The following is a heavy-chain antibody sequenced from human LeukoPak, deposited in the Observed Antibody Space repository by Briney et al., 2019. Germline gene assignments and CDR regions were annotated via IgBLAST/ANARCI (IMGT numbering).Heavy chain of an antibody. CDR1: GYTFTSYG. J-gene: IGHJ4*02. Sequence: GASVKVSCKASGYTFTSYGISWVPQAPGQGLQWMGLISPDNGDTKSAQNLQGRVILTADTSTSTAYMELRSLRSDDTAVYYCASGSYYFDYLGQGTLVTVSS. CDR2: ISPDNGDT. D-gene: IGHD3-10*01. V-gene: IGHV1-18*01. CDR3: ASGSYYFDY.